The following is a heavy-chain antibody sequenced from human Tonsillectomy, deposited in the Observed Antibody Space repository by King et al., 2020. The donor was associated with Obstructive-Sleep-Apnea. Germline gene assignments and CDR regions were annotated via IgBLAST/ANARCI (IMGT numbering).Heavy chain of an antibody. J-gene: IGHJ5*01. CDR2: ISFSGST. CDR1: GGSISRRYYY. D-gene: IGHD1-26*01. Sequence: QLQESGPGLVKPSETLSLTCTVSGGSISRRYYYWGWIRQPPGKGLGWIGTISFSGSTYYNPSLKSRVTISGDTSTRQIPLKLRSVTASDTAVYYCARDHGSSNWFYYWGQGTLVTVSS. V-gene: IGHV4-39*06. CDR3: ARDHGSSNWFYY.